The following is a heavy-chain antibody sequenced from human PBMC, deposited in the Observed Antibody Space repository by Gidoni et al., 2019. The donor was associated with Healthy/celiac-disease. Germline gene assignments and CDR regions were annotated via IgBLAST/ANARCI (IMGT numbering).Heavy chain of an antibody. CDR2: IYPGDSDT. CDR1: GYSFTSYW. CDR3: ASREYSGSYHDAFDI. J-gene: IGHJ3*02. D-gene: IGHD1-26*01. Sequence: EVQLVQSGAEVKKPGESLKISCKGSGYSFTSYWIGWVRQMPGKGLEWMGIIYPGDSDTRYSQSFQGQVTISADKAISTAYLQWSSLKASDTAMYYCASREYSGSYHDAFDIWGQGTMVTVSS. V-gene: IGHV5-51*01.